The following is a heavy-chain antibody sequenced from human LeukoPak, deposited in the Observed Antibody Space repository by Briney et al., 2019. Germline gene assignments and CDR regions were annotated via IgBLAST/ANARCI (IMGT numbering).Heavy chain of an antibody. V-gene: IGHV3-30-3*01. J-gene: IGHJ4*02. CDR1: GFTFSSYA. D-gene: IGHD6-13*01. Sequence: GRSLRLSCAASGFTFSSYAMHWVRQAPGKGLEWVAVISYDGSNKYYADSVKGRFTISRDNSKNTLYLQMNSLRAEDTAVYYCAKDLRDSSLDYWGQGTLVTVSS. CDR3: AKDLRDSSLDY. CDR2: ISYDGSNK.